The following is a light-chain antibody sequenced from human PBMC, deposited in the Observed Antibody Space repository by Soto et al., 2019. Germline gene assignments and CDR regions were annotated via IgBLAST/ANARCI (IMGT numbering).Light chain of an antibody. CDR3: QHYGTSWT. J-gene: IGKJ1*01. CDR1: QSVSSSY. V-gene: IGKV3-20*01. CDR2: GAS. Sequence: ILFTQSPGTLSLSPGERATLSCRASQSVSSSYLTWYQQKPGQAPRLLIYGASSRATGIPDRLSGSGSGTDFTLTIRRLEPEDFAVYYCQHYGTSWTFGQGTQVDI.